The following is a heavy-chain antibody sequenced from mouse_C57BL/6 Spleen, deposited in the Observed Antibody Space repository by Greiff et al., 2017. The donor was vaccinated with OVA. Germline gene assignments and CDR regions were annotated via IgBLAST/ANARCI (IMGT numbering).Heavy chain of an antibody. V-gene: IGHV1-19*01. Sequence: EVQLQQSGPVLVKPGASVKMSCKASGYTFTDYYMNWVKQSHGKSLEWIGVINPYNGGTSYNQKFKGKATLTVDKSSSTAYMELSSLTSEDSAVYFGARGHYYGSSYEGAMDYWGQGTSVTVSS. J-gene: IGHJ4*01. CDR1: GYTFTDYY. CDR2: INPYNGGT. D-gene: IGHD1-1*01. CDR3: ARGHYYGSSYEGAMDY.